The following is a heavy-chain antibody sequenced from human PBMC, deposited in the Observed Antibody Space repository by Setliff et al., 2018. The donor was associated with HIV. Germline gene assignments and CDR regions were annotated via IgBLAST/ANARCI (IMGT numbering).Heavy chain of an antibody. CDR3: VRERRWLQEYYYYMDV. J-gene: IGHJ6*04. Sequence: KTSETLSLTCNISGASMNSYYWSWVRQSAGQELEWIGRIYVNGKANYNPSLKSRVTMSVGKSKSQFSLRLRSVTAADTAVYYCVRERRWLQEYYYYMDVWGNGTTVTVSS. V-gene: IGHV4-4*07. D-gene: IGHD3-16*01. CDR1: GASMNSYY. CDR2: IYVNGKA.